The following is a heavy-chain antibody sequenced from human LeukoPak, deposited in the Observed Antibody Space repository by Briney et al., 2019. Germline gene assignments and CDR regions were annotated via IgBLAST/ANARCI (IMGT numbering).Heavy chain of an antibody. D-gene: IGHD5-12*01. V-gene: IGHV3-30*04. CDR2: ISYDGSNK. J-gene: IGHJ4*02. Sequence: GGSLRLSCAASGFTFSSYAMHWVRQAPGKGLEWVTVISYDGSNKYYADSVKGRFTISRDNSKNTLYLQMNSLRAEDTAVYYCARSYTGYDLWGQGTLVTVSS. CDR1: GFTFSSYA. CDR3: ARSYTGYDL.